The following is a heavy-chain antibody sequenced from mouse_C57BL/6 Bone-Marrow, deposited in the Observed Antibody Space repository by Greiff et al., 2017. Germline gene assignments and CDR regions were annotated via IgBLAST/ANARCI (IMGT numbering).Heavy chain of an antibody. J-gene: IGHJ2*01. CDR1: GFNIKDDY. CDR2: IDPENGDT. CDR3: TTQGLLLRSYCFDY. Sequence: EVQLQQSGAELVRPGASVKLSCTASGFNIKDDYMHWVKQRPEQGLEWIGWIDPENGDTEYASKFQGKATMTADTSSNTAYLQLNSLTSEDTAVYYGTTQGLLLRSYCFDYWGQGTTLTVSS. V-gene: IGHV14-4*01. D-gene: IGHD1-1*01.